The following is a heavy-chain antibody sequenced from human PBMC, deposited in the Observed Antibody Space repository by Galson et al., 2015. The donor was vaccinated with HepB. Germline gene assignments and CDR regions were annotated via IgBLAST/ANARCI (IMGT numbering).Heavy chain of an antibody. CDR1: GFSLSTSGMC. V-gene: IGHV2-70*11. D-gene: IGHD3-3*01. Sequence: PALVKPTQTLTLTCTFSGFSLSTSGMCVSWIRQPPGKALEWLARIDWDDDKYYSTSLKTRLTISKDTSKNQVALTMTNMDPVDTATYYCARTPTLRFLEWLLFDYWGQGTLVTVSS. J-gene: IGHJ4*02. CDR3: ARTPTLRFLEWLLFDY. CDR2: IDWDDDK.